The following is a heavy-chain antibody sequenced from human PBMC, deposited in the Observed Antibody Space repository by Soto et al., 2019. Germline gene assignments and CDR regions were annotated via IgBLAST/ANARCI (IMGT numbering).Heavy chain of an antibody. Sequence: SETLSLTCTVSGVSVNSGSFYWTWIRQPPGKGLEWIGFVSYSGTTKYNASLKSRVTISVDTSRSQISLKVSSVTAADTAVYYCARGATVTHSDYWGQGTLVTVSS. CDR1: GVSVNSGSFY. CDR3: ARGATVTHSDY. D-gene: IGHD4-17*01. J-gene: IGHJ4*02. V-gene: IGHV4-61*01. CDR2: VSYSGTT.